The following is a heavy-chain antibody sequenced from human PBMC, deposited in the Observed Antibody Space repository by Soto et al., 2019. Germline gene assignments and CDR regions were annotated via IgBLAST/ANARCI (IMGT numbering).Heavy chain of an antibody. D-gene: IGHD6-19*01. J-gene: IGHJ4*02. CDR3: ARGSGLLIDH. V-gene: IGHV3-7*01. Sequence: EVQLVESGGGLVQPGGSLRLSCAASGFTFSGFWMNWVRQAPGKGLEWVAIIKEDGSQKYYVDSVKGRFTISRDNAKKSLYLQRDSLRVEDTAVYYCARGSGLLIDHWGQGTPVTVSS. CDR1: GFTFSGFW. CDR2: IKEDGSQK.